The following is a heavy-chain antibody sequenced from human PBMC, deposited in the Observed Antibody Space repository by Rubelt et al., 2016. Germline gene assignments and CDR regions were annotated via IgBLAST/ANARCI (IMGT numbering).Heavy chain of an antibody. CDR3: ARVLVSGYDIGY. CDR2: INTNTGNP. Sequence: QVQLVQSGSELKQPGASVKVSCKASGYTFTPYAMNWVRQAPGQGLEWMGWINTNTGNPTYAQGFAGRFDFSLDTSVSTEYLQISSLKAEDTAVYYCARVLVSGYDIGYWGQGTLVTVSS. CDR1: GYTFTPYA. D-gene: IGHD5-12*01. V-gene: IGHV7-4-1*02. J-gene: IGHJ4*02.